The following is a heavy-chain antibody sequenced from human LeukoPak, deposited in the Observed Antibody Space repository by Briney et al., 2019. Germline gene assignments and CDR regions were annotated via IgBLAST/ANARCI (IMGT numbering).Heavy chain of an antibody. CDR3: ARTSTSGWYFDL. CDR2: IYTSGST. J-gene: IGHJ2*01. D-gene: IGHD3-16*01. V-gene: IGHV4-61*02. CDR1: GGSISSGSYY. Sequence: SETLSLTCTVSGGSISSGSYYWSWIRQPAGKGLEWIGRIYTSGSTNYNPSLKSRVTISVDTSKNQFSLKLSSVTAADTAVYYCARTSTSGWYFDLWGRGTLVTVSS.